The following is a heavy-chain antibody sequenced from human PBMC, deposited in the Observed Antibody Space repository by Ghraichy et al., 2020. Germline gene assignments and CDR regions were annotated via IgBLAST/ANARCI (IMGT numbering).Heavy chain of an antibody. CDR1: GFSFSSFA. V-gene: IGHV3-23*01. J-gene: IGHJ4*02. D-gene: IGHD3-22*01. CDR3: AKVITSGDYYYFDY. CDR2: IGSSGSDT. Sequence: LRLSCAASGFSFSSFAMSWVRQAPGKGLEWVSAIGSSGSDTYYPDSVKGRFTISRDNSKNTLYLQMSSLRAEDTAIYYCAKVITSGDYYYFDYWGQGDLVTVSS.